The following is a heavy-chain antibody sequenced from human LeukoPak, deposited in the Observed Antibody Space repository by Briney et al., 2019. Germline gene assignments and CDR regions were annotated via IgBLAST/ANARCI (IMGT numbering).Heavy chain of an antibody. CDR3: ARHFDGGNVDY. CDR2: IYYSGST. Sequence: SETLSLTCTVSGGPIRSYYWSWIRQPPGKGLEWIGYIYYSGSTNYNPSLKSRVTISVDTSKNQFSLKLSSVTAADTAVYYCARHFDGGNVDYWGQGTLVTVSS. D-gene: IGHD2-15*01. V-gene: IGHV4-59*08. J-gene: IGHJ4*02. CDR1: GGPIRSYY.